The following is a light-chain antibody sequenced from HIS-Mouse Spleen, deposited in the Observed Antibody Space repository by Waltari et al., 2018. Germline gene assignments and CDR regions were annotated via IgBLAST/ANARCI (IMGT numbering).Light chain of an antibody. CDR2: RNK. J-gene: IGLJ3*02. Sequence: QSVLTQPPSASGTPGQRVTISCSGSSSNIGSNYVYWYQQLPGTAPKLLIYRNKQRPSVFPYRLSGSKSGTSASLAISGLRSEDEADYYCAAWDDSLSGRVFGGGTKLTVL. V-gene: IGLV1-47*01. CDR1: SSNIGSNY. CDR3: AAWDDSLSGRV.